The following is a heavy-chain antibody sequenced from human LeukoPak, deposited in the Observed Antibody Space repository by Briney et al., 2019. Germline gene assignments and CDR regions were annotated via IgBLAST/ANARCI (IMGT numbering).Heavy chain of an antibody. V-gene: IGHV3-30*02. D-gene: IGHD6-6*01. CDR2: IRYDGSNK. Sequence: QPGRSLRLSCAASGSTFSSYGMYWVRQAPGKGLEWVAFIRYDGSNKYYADSVKGRFTVSRDNSKNTLYLQMKSLRADDTAVYYCARAVGYSSSSVVNWFDPWGQGTLVTVSS. CDR1: GSTFSSYG. CDR3: ARAVGYSSSSVVNWFDP. J-gene: IGHJ5*02.